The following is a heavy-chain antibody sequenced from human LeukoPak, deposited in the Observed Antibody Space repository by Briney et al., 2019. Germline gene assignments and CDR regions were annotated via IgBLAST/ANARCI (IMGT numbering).Heavy chain of an antibody. CDR1: GITLSNYG. Sequence: PGGPLRLSCAVSGITLSNYGMSWVRQGPGKGLEWVAGIKGRFTISRDNPKNTLYLQMNSLRAEDTAVYFCAKRGVVIRVILVGFHKEAYYFDSWGQGALVTVSS. CDR3: AKRGVVIRVILVGFHKEAYYFDS. CDR2: I. J-gene: IGHJ4*02. D-gene: IGHD3-22*01. V-gene: IGHV3-23*01.